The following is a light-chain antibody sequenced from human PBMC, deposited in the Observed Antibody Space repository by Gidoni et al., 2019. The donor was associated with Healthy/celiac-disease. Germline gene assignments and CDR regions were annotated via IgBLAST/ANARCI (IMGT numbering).Light chain of an antibody. CDR2: GAS. V-gene: IGKV3-15*01. J-gene: IGKJ1*01. Sequence: EIVITQSPATLSVSPGARATLSCRASQSISSSLAWYQQKPGQDPRLLIYGASTRATGITAKFSGGGSGKECILTSRSLQAEDFAVYCCQQYNIWPPWTFGQGTKVEIK. CDR1: QSISSS. CDR3: QQYNIWPPWT.